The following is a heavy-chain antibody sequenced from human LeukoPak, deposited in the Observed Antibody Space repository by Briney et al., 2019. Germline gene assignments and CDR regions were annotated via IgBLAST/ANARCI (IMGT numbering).Heavy chain of an antibody. CDR3: ARGPFVVVPAAMRWFDP. D-gene: IGHD2-2*01. Sequence: SVKVSCKASGGTFSSYAISWVRQAPGQGLEWMGRIIPIFGIANYAQKFQGRVTITADKSTSTAYMVLSSLRSEDTAVYYCARGPFVVVPAAMRWFDPWGQGTLVTVSS. CDR1: GGTFSSYA. J-gene: IGHJ5*02. V-gene: IGHV1-69*04. CDR2: IIPIFGIA.